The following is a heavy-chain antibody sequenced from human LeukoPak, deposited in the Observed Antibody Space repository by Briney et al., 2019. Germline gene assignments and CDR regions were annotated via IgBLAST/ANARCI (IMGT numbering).Heavy chain of an antibody. CDR1: GFTFSSYG. CDR2: LSGSGGST. CDR3: AKGSMGRGPDY. D-gene: IGHD3-10*01. J-gene: IGHJ4*02. Sequence: GGSLRLSCAASGFTFSSYGMSWVRQAPGKGLQWVSALSGSGGSTYYADSVKGRFTIFRDNSKNTMYLQMNSLRAEDTAVYYCAKGSMGRGPDYWGQGTLVTVSS. V-gene: IGHV3-23*01.